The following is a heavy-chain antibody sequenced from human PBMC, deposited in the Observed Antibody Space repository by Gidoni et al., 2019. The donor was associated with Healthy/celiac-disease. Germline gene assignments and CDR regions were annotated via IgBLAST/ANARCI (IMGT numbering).Heavy chain of an antibody. D-gene: IGHD6-19*01. CDR2: ISGSGGST. V-gene: IGHV3-23*01. CDR1: GFTFSSYA. CDR3: AKASSVAGLHFDY. Sequence: VQLLESGGGLVQPGGSLRLSCAASGFTFSSYAMSWVRQAPGKGLEWVSAISGSGGSTYYADSVKGRFTISRDNSKNTLYLQMNSMRAEDTAVYYCAKASSVAGLHFDYWGQGTLVTVSS. J-gene: IGHJ4*02.